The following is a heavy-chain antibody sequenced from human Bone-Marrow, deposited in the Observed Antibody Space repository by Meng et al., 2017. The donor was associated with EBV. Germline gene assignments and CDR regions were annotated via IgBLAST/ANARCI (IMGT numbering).Heavy chain of an antibody. D-gene: IGHD4-11*01. CDR1: GYTFTGHY. Sequence: QVPLVQSRAGVKKPGASLKASCKASGYTFTGHYMHWVRQAPGQGLEWMGRIDPNSGGADYAQKFQGGVTMTRDTSISTFYMELSRLTSDDTAVYFCARASDYGNDLDYWGQGTLVTVSS. J-gene: IGHJ4*02. CDR2: IDPNSGGA. V-gene: IGHV1-2*06. CDR3: ARASDYGNDLDY.